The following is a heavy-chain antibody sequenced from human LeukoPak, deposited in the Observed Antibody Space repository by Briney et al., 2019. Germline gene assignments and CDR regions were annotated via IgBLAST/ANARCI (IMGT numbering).Heavy chain of an antibody. V-gene: IGHV3-48*03. CDR1: GFTFSSYE. CDR2: ISSSGSNI. Sequence: PGGSLRLSCAASGFTFSSYEMNWVRQAPGKGLEWVSYISSSGSNIYYADSVKGRFTISRDNAKNTLYLQMNSLRAEDTAVYYCARGGYYMDVWGKGTTVTISS. CDR3: ARGGYYMDV. J-gene: IGHJ6*03.